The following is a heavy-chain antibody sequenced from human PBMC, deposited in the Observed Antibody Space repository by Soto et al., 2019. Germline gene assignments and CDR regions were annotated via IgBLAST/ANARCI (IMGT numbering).Heavy chain of an antibody. CDR1: GFTFSSYS. CDR2: ISSSSSTI. Sequence: EVQLVESGGGLVQPGGSLRLSCAASGFTFSSYSMNWVRQAPGKGLEWVSYISSSSSTIYYADSVKGRFTISRDNAKNSLYLQMNSLRDEDTAVYYCARADTYHSVIGKFDPWGQGTLVTVSS. CDR3: ARADTYHSVIGKFDP. J-gene: IGHJ5*02. V-gene: IGHV3-48*02. D-gene: IGHD3-16*02.